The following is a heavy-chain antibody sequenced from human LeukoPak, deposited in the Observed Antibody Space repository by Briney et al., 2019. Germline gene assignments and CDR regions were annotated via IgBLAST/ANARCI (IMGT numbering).Heavy chain of an antibody. CDR2: IYYSGST. V-gene: IGHV4-61*01. D-gene: IGHD3-9*01. J-gene: IGHJ4*02. CDR3: AREGHYDMLTVYHNPFY. CDR1: GGSVSSGSYY. Sequence: ETSETLSLTCTVSGGSVSSGSYYWSWIRQPPGKGLEWIGYIYYSGSTNYNRSLKSRVTISVDTSKNQFSLKLGSVTAADTAVYYCAREGHYDMLTVYHNPFYWGQGTLVTVSS.